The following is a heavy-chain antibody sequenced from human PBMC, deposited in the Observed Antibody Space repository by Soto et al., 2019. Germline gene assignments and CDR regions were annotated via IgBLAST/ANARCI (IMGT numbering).Heavy chain of an antibody. D-gene: IGHD4-17*01. CDR2: VYYRGST. V-gene: IGHV4-59*01. CDR3: ARGGPGYGDRIFEY. J-gene: IGHJ4*02. Sequence: ETLSLTCTVSGGSIGSYYWSWIRQPPGKGLEWIGFVYYRGSTNYNPSLKSRVTISVDTSKNQFFLKLTSVTPADTAVYYCARGGPGYGDRIFEYWGQGTLVPVSS. CDR1: GGSIGSYY.